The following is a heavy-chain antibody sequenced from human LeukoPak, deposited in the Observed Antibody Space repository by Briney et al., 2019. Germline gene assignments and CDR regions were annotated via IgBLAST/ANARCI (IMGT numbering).Heavy chain of an antibody. CDR1: GYTFTNYY. CDR3: ASLKNYYDSSGYLVTDAFDI. V-gene: IGHV1-46*01. J-gene: IGHJ3*02. D-gene: IGHD3-22*01. Sequence: ASVKVSCKASGYTFTNYYMHWVRQAPGQGLEWMGLINPGGGNTDYAQNFQGRVTMTRDTSTSTVYMELSSLKSDDTAVYYCASLKNYYDSSGYLVTDAFDIWGQGTMVTVSS. CDR2: INPGGGNT.